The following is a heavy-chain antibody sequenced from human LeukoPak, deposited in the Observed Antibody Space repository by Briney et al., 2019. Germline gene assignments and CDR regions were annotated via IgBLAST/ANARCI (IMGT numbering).Heavy chain of an antibody. CDR2: ISSSGSTI. D-gene: IGHD6-13*01. CDR1: GFTFSSYE. CDR3: ARAELLAAAGFDY. V-gene: IGHV3-48*03. J-gene: IGHJ4*02. Sequence: GGSLRLSCVASGFTFSSYEMNWVRQAPGKGLEWVSYISSSGSTIYYADSVKGRFTISRDNAKNSLYLQMNSLRAEDTSVYYCARAELLAAAGFDYWGQGTLVTVSS.